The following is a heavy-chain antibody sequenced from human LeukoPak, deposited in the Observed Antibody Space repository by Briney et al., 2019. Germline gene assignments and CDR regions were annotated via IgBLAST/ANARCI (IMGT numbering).Heavy chain of an antibody. D-gene: IGHD3-22*01. J-gene: IGHJ4*02. CDR1: GGSISSRSYY. Sequence: PSETLSLTCTVSGGSISSRSYYWGWIRQPPGKGLEWIGNIYYSGSTHYNPSLKSRVTISVDTSKNQFSLKLSSVTAADTAVYYCASSPYSSGYWYYFDYWGQGTLVTVSS. CDR2: IYYSGST. CDR3: ASSPYSSGYWYYFDY. V-gene: IGHV4-39*01.